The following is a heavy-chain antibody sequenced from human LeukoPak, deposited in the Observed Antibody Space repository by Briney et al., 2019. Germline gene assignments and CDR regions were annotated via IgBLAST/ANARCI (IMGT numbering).Heavy chain of an antibody. J-gene: IGHJ4*02. CDR3: AKVSGYDFWSASSDY. CDR2: IRYDGSNK. D-gene: IGHD3-3*01. Sequence: GGSLRLSXAASGFTFSSYGMHWVRQAPGKGLEWVAFIRYDGSNKYYADSVKGRFTISRDNSKNTLYLQMNSLRAEDTAVYYCAKVSGYDFWSASSDYWGQGTLVTVSS. V-gene: IGHV3-30*02. CDR1: GFTFSSYG.